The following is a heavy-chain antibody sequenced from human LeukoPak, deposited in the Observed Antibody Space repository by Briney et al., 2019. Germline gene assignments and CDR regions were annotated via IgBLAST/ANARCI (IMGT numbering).Heavy chain of an antibody. J-gene: IGHJ5*02. CDR2: IYYSGST. CDR3: AREVGATTPNWFDP. CDR1: GGSISSYY. Sequence: PSETLSLTCTVSGGSISSYYWSWIRQPPAKGLEWVGYIYYSGSTNYNPSLKSRVTISVDTSKNQFSLKLSSVTAADTAAYYCAREVGATTPNWFDPWGQGTLVTVSS. D-gene: IGHD1-26*01. V-gene: IGHV4-59*01.